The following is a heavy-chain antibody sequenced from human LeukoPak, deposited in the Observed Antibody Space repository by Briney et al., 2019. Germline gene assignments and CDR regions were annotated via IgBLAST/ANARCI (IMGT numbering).Heavy chain of an antibody. CDR1: GGSISSSNW. J-gene: IGHJ6*02. CDR3: ARGQRITIFGVVDNYYYGMDV. V-gene: IGHV4-4*03. D-gene: IGHD3-3*01. Sequence: PETLSLTCAVSGGSISSSNWWSWVRQPPGKGLEWIGEIYHSGSTNYNPSLKSRVTISVDKSKNQFSLKLSSVTAADTAVYYCARGQRITIFGVVDNYYYGMDVWGQGTTVTVSS. CDR2: IYHSGST.